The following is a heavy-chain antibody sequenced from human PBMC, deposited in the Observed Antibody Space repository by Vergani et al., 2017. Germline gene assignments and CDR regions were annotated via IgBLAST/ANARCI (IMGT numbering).Heavy chain of an antibody. CDR3: AKDRTSGWGLDY. Sequence: QVQLVESGGGVVQPGGSLRLSCAASGFTFSNYGMHWVRQAPGKGLQWVASIQYDGSSRYYSDSLKGRLTISRDTSSNTLYLQMRSLRVEDTAVYYCAKDRTSGWGLDYWGQGILVTVSS. CDR1: GFTFSNYG. D-gene: IGHD6-19*01. J-gene: IGHJ4*02. V-gene: IGHV3-30*02. CDR2: IQYDGSSR.